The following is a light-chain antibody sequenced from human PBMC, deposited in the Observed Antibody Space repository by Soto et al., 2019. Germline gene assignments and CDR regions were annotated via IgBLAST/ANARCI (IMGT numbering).Light chain of an antibody. CDR2: SDN. V-gene: IGLV1-44*01. Sequence: QSVLTQPPSASGTPGQRVTISCSGSSSNIGSNTVNWYQQLPGTAPKLLIYSDNQRPSVVPDRFSGSKSGTSVSLAISGLQSEDEADYYCAAWDDSLNGVVFGGGTKLTVL. J-gene: IGLJ2*01. CDR1: SSNIGSNT. CDR3: AAWDDSLNGVV.